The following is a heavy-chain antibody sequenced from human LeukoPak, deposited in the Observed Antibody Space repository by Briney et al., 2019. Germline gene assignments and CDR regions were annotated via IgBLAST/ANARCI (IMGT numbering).Heavy chain of an antibody. Sequence: ASVKVSCKASGYTLTSYGISWVRQAPGQGLEWMGWISAYNGNTNYAQKLQGRVTMTTDTSTSTAYMELRSLRSDDTAVYYCARDSPDYGDSIFDYWGQGTLVTVSS. J-gene: IGHJ4*02. V-gene: IGHV1-18*01. CDR2: ISAYNGNT. D-gene: IGHD4-17*01. CDR3: ARDSPDYGDSIFDY. CDR1: GYTLTSYG.